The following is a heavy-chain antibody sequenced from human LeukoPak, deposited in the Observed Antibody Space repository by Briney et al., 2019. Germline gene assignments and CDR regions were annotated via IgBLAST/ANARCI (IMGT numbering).Heavy chain of an antibody. D-gene: IGHD3-9*01. V-gene: IGHV1-8*01. CDR2: MNPNSGNT. Sequence: GASVNVSCMASGYTFTSYDINWVRQATGQGLEWMGWMNPNSGNTGYAQKFQGRVTMTRNTSISTAYMELSSLRSEVTAVYYCARTYYDILTGYYYFDYWGQGPLVTVSS. CDR1: GYTFTSYD. CDR3: ARTYYDILTGYYYFDY. J-gene: IGHJ4*02.